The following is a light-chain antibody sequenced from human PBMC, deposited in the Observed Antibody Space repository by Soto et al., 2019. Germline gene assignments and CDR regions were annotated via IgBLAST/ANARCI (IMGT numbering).Light chain of an antibody. CDR1: QRVGSNY. Sequence: EIVLTQSPDTLSSSPGERATLSCRASQRVGSNYLAWYQQKPGQAPRLLMYDASGRASGIPDRFSGSESGTDFTLTISRLEPEDFAVYYCQVYDRSPLFGGGTKVEI. CDR3: QVYDRSPL. CDR2: DAS. V-gene: IGKV3-20*01. J-gene: IGKJ4*01.